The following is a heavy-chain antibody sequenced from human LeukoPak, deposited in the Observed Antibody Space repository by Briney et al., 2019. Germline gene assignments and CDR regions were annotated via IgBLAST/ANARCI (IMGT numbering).Heavy chain of an antibody. J-gene: IGHJ4*02. V-gene: IGHV3-30*18. D-gene: IGHD6-13*01. Sequence: PGRSLRLSCAASGFTFSSYGMHWVRQAPGKGLEWVAVISYDGSNKYYADSAKGRFTISRDNSRNTLYLQMNSLRAEDTAVYYCAKDPPLAYSSSYFDYWGQGTLVTVSS. CDR3: AKDPPLAYSSSYFDY. CDR2: ISYDGSNK. CDR1: GFTFSSYG.